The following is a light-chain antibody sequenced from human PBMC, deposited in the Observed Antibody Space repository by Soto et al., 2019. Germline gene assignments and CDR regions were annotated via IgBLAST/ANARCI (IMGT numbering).Light chain of an antibody. Sequence: QSALTQPLSASGSPGQSVAISCTGTSSDVGGYNYVSWYRQHPGKAPEVMIYEVSKRPSGVPDRFSGSKSGNTASLTVSGLQAEDEADYYCSSYAGSNSWVFGGGTQLTVL. V-gene: IGLV2-8*01. CDR2: EVS. J-gene: IGLJ3*02. CDR3: SSYAGSNSWV. CDR1: SSDVGGYNY.